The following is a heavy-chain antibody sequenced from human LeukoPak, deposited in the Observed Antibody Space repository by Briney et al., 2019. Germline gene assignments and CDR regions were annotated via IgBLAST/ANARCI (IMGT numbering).Heavy chain of an antibody. J-gene: IGHJ6*02. CDR3: AKDRVATRHYYGMDV. CDR2: ISYDGSNK. V-gene: IGHV3-30*18. CDR1: GFTFSSYG. Sequence: LAGGSLRLSCAASGFTFSSYGMHWVRQAPGKGLEWVAVISYDGSNKYYADSVKGRFTISRDNSKNTLYLQMNSLRAGDTAVYYCAKDRVATRHYYGMDVWGQGTTVTVSS. D-gene: IGHD5-12*01.